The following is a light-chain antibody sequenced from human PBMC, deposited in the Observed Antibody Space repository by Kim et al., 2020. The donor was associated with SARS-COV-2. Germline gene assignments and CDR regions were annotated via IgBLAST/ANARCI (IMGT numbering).Light chain of an antibody. J-gene: IGKJ4*01. V-gene: IGKV3-15*01. Sequence: VSPRERAPLSCRASQSVSNNLAWYQQKPGQAPRLLIYGASTRATGIPARYSGSGSGTEFTLTSSSLQSEDVAVYYCQQYNNWPPLTFGEGTKLEI. CDR1: QSVSNN. CDR3: QQYNNWPPLT. CDR2: GAS.